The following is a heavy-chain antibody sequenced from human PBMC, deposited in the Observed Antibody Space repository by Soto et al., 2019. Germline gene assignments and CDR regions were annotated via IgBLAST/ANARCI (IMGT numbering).Heavy chain of an antibody. CDR2: ISYDGSNK. D-gene: IGHD5-12*01. CDR1: GFTFSSYA. V-gene: IGHV3-30-3*01. J-gene: IGHJ6*02. Sequence: GGSLRLSCAASGFTFSSYAMHWVRQAPGKGLEWVAVISYDGSNKYYADSVKGRFTISRDNSKNTLYLQMNSLRAEDTAVYYCARDLSGGPEGATGYYYYGMDVWGPGTTVTVSS. CDR3: ARDLSGGPEGATGYYYYGMDV.